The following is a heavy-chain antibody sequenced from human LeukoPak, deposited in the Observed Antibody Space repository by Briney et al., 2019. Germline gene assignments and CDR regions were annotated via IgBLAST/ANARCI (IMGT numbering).Heavy chain of an antibody. D-gene: IGHD3-22*01. J-gene: IGHJ4*02. Sequence: ASVKVSCKASGYTFTGYYMHWVRQAPGQGLEWMGWINPNSGGTNYAQKFQGRVTMTRDTSISTAYMELSRLRSDDTAVYYCARDPPYYDSSGYYYFSSYWGQGTLVTVSS. CDR2: INPNSGGT. V-gene: IGHV1-2*02. CDR1: GYTFTGYY. CDR3: ARDPPYYDSSGYYYFSSY.